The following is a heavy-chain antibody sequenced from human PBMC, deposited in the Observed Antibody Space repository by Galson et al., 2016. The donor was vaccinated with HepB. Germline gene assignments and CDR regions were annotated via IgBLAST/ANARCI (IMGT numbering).Heavy chain of an antibody. V-gene: IGHV3-7*03. CDR3: ARNHFDY. CDR2: MKQDGSQE. J-gene: IGHJ4*02. Sequence: SLRLSCAVSGFTFSDYWTGWVRQSPGKGLEWVATMKQDGSQETYGDSLRGRFKISRDNTKNSLYLQMNNLEVEDTAVYYCARNHFDYWGQGTLVAVSP. CDR1: GFTFSDYW.